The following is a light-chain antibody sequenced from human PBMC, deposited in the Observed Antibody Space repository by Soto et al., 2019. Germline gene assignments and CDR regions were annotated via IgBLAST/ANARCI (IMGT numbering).Light chain of an antibody. CDR3: LQYNNWWT. V-gene: IGKV3-15*01. CDR2: GAS. J-gene: IGKJ1*01. Sequence: ESMLTQSPATLSLSPGERATLSCRASQSVSSSLAWYQQKPGRSPRLLIYGASTRAIGIPARFSGSGSGTEFTLTISSLQSEDFAVYYCLQYNNWWTFGQGTKVDIK. CDR1: QSVSSS.